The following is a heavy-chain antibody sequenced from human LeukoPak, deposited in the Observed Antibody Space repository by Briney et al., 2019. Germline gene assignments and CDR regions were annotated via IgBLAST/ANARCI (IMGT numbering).Heavy chain of an antibody. J-gene: IGHJ4*02. Sequence: QPGGSLRLSCAASGFTFSSYAMSWVRQAPGKGLEWVSAISGSGGSTYYADSVKGRFTISRDNSKNTLYLQMNSLRAEDTAVYYCASYPGAWFGESTQNDYWGQGTLVTVSS. CDR2: ISGSGGST. V-gene: IGHV3-23*01. CDR1: GFTFSSYA. CDR3: ASYPGAWFGESTQNDY. D-gene: IGHD3-10*01.